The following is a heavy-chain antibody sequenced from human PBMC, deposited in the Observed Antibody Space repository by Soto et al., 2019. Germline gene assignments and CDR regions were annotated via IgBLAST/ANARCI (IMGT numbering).Heavy chain of an antibody. CDR3: ATSKGAVVISPYFFDY. J-gene: IGHJ4*02. D-gene: IGHD2-21*01. CDR2: VNSDGSIT. V-gene: IGHV3-74*01. Sequence: EVRLEESGGGLVQPGGSLRLSRAASGFTFDSYWMYWVRQAPGKGLVWVSRVNSDGSITTYADSVKDRFTISRDNAKNTLSLQMNSLRVEDTAVYYCATSKGAVVISPYFFDYWGQGALVTVSS. CDR1: GFTFDSYW.